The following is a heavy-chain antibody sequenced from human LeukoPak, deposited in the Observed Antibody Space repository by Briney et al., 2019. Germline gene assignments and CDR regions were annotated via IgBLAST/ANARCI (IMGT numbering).Heavy chain of an antibody. CDR3: VRDGVGAPPFDY. CDR1: GFTFSSNW. D-gene: IGHD1-26*01. J-gene: IGHJ4*02. V-gene: IGHV3-74*01. Sequence: GGSLRLSCAASGFTFSSNWMHWVRQAPGKGLVWVSRIKGNGSSTSYADSVKGRFTISRDNAKNTLFLQMNSLRAEDTAVYYCVRDGVGAPPFDYWGQGALVTVSS. CDR2: IKGNGSST.